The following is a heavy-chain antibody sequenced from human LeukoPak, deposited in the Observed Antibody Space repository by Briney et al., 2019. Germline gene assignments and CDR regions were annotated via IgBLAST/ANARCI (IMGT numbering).Heavy chain of an antibody. CDR2: IKVDGIST. CDR3: ARGVPDNTYVSF. V-gene: IGHV3-74*01. CDR1: GFTFNSYW. J-gene: IGHJ4*02. Sequence: PGGSLRLSCAASGFTFNSYWMSWIRQPPGKGLVWVARIKVDGISTTYADSVKGRFTISRDNAKQTVYLQMNSLRVEDTAVYYCARGVPDNTYVSFWGQGTLVTVSS. D-gene: IGHD1-1*01.